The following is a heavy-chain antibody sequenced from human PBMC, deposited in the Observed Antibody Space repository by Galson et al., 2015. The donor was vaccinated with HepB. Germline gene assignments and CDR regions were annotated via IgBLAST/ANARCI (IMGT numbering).Heavy chain of an antibody. Sequence: SLRLSCAASGFTFSSYAMTWVRQAPGKGLEWVSAISGSGGSTFYTDSLKGRFTIPRDNSKNMLYLQMNSLRVEDTAVYYCAKGTYGSSWDFDFWGQGALVTVSS. J-gene: IGHJ4*02. CDR2: ISGSGGST. CDR1: GFTFSSYA. D-gene: IGHD6-13*01. V-gene: IGHV3-23*01. CDR3: AKGTYGSSWDFDF.